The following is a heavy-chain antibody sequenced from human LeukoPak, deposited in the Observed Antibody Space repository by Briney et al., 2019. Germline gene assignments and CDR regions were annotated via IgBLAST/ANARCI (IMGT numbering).Heavy chain of an antibody. J-gene: IGHJ2*01. CDR1: GFTFSSYA. CDR2: ISYDGSNK. Sequence: PGGPLRLSCAASGFTFSSYAMHWVRQAPGKGLEWVAVISYDGSNKYYADSVKGRFTISRDNSKNTLYLQMNSLRAEDTAVYYCARDRVYSGYDGYFDLWGRGTLVTVSS. V-gene: IGHV3-30-3*01. CDR3: ARDRVYSGYDGYFDL. D-gene: IGHD5-12*01.